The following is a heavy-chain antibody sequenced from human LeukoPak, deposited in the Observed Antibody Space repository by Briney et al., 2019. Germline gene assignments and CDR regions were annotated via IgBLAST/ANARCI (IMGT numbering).Heavy chain of an antibody. Sequence: PGGSLRLSRTASGFTFGDYAMSWFRQAPGKGLEWVGFIRSKAYGGTTEYAASVKGRFTISRDDSKNIAYLQMNSLKTEDTAVYYCTRVLRGYGGYYFDYWGQGTLVTVSS. CDR3: TRVLRGYGGYYFDY. CDR2: IRSKAYGGTT. J-gene: IGHJ4*02. V-gene: IGHV3-49*03. CDR1: GFTFGDYA. D-gene: IGHD4-23*01.